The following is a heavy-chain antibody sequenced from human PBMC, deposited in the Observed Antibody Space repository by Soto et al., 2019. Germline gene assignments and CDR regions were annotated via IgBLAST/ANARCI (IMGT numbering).Heavy chain of an antibody. CDR2: INHSGST. CDR1: NAYIGSYS. D-gene: IGHD6-19*01. V-gene: IGHV4-34*01. Sequence: SLDRVINNAYIGSYSRRRTCESPGKGLEWIGEINHSGSTNYNPSLKSRVTISVDTSKNQFSLKLSSVTAADTAVYYCATSRQPSGWYHYCGQGTLVTVS. J-gene: IGHJ4*02. CDR3: ATSRQPSGWYHY.